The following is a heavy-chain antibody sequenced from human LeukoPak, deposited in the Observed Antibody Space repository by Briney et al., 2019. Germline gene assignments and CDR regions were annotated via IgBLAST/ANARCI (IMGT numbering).Heavy chain of an antibody. Sequence: PGGSLRLSCTASGFTFSDYWMTWVRQAPGKGPEWVANIKQDGSQRYYVDSVRGRFTISRDNAKNSLFLQMNGLGAEDTAVYYCARRGGSSSRRSPIDYWGQGTLVTVSP. CDR3: ARRGGSSSRRSPIDY. D-gene: IGHD6-6*01. V-gene: IGHV3-7*01. CDR2: IKQDGSQR. J-gene: IGHJ4*02. CDR1: GFTFSDYW.